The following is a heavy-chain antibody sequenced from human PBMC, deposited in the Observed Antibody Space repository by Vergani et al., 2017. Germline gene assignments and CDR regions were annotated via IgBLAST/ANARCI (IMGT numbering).Heavy chain of an antibody. Sequence: EVQLVESGGGLVKPGGSLRLSCAASGFTFDDYAMHWVRQAPGKGLEWVSGISWNSGSIGYADSVKGRFTISRDNAENSLYLQMNSLRAEDTALYYCAKDSFWGDPELGYYYYGMDVWGQGTTVTVSS. J-gene: IGHJ6*02. V-gene: IGHV3-9*01. CDR3: AKDSFWGDPELGYYYYGMDV. CDR1: GFTFDDYA. D-gene: IGHD2-21*02. CDR2: ISWNSGSI.